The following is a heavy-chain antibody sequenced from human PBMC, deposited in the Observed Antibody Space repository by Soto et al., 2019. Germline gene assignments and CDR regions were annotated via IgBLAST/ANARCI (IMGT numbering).Heavy chain of an antibody. D-gene: IGHD6-19*01. J-gene: IGHJ4*02. V-gene: IGHV3-21*06. CDR2: ITIRSSYI. Sequence: EVQLVESGGGLVKPGGSLRLSCAASGFAFSSYSMNWVRQAQGKGLEWVAFITIRSSYIYYADSVRGRFTVSRDNAKDSLYLQMDGLRAEDTAVYYCARDEGWLVLDSCGQGTLVTVSS. CDR1: GFAFSSYS. CDR3: ARDEGWLVLDS.